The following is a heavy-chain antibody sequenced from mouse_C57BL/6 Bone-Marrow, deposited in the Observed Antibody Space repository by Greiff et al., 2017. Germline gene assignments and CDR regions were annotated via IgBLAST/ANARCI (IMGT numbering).Heavy chain of an antibody. D-gene: IGHD1-1*01. CDR1: GFTFSSYA. CDR3: TRTHYYGLDY. CDR2: ISSGGDYI. V-gene: IGHV5-9-1*02. Sequence: EVKVVESGEGLVKPGGSLKLSCAASGFTFSSYAMSWVRQTPEKRLEWVAYISSGGDYIYYADTVKGRFTISRDTARNTLYLQMSSLKSENTAMYYCTRTHYYGLDYWGQSTTLTVSS. J-gene: IGHJ2*01.